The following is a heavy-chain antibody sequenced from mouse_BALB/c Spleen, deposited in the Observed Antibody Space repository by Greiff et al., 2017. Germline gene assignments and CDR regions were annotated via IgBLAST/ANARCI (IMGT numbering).Heavy chain of an antibody. CDR2: IYPGDGDT. CDR1: GYTFTSYW. J-gene: IGHJ3*01. V-gene: IGHV1-87*01. CDR3: ARRASY. D-gene: IGHD3-3*01. Sequence: VQLQQSGAELARPGASVKLSCKASGYTFTSYWMQWVKQRPGQGLEWIGAIYPGDGDTRYTQKFKGKATLTADKSSSTAYMQLSSLASEDSAVYYCARRASYWGQGTLVTVSA.